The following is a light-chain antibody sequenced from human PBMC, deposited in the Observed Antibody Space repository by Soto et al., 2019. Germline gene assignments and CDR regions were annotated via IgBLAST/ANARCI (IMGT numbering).Light chain of an antibody. CDR3: QQYASART. CDR1: QSVSSRY. Sequence: EIVLTQSPVTLSLSPGERATLSCRASQSVSSRYFAWYQQKPGQAPRLLIYAASSRATGIPDVFSGSGSGTDFSLTVSRLEPEDFAVDYCQQYASARTFGPGTKVE. V-gene: IGKV3-20*01. CDR2: AAS. J-gene: IGKJ1*01.